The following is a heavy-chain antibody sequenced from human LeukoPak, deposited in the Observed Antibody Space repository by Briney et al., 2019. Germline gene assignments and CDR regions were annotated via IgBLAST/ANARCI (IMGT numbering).Heavy chain of an antibody. Sequence: SGGSLRLSCAASGFTFDDYAMHWVRQAPGKGLEWASGISWNSGSIGYADSVKGRFTTSRDNAKNSLYLQMNSLRAEDTALYYCAKSRFGELLSHFDPWGQGTLVTVSS. V-gene: IGHV3-9*01. CDR3: AKSRFGELLSHFDP. CDR2: ISWNSGSI. D-gene: IGHD3-10*01. J-gene: IGHJ5*02. CDR1: GFTFDDYA.